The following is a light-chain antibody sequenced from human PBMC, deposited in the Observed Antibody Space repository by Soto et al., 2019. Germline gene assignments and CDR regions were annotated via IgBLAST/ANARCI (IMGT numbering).Light chain of an antibody. CDR2: GNS. CDR1: SSNIGAGYD. J-gene: IGLJ1*01. CDR3: PSYDSSLSGYV. Sequence: QSVLTQPPSVSGDPGQRVTISCTGSSSNIGAGYDVHWYQQLPGTAPKLLIYGNSNRPSGVPDRFSGSKSGTSASLAITGLQAEDEADYYCPSYDSSLSGYVFGTGTKLTVL. V-gene: IGLV1-40*01.